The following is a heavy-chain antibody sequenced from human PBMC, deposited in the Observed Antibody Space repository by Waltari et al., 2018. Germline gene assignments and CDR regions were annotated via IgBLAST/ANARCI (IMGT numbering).Heavy chain of an antibody. Sequence: QLQLQESGPGLVKPSETLSPTCSVSGGSISSTSYYWGWIRQPPGKGLEWIGSFSYNANTYYNPSLKSRITISVDTSKNQFSLQLRSVTAADTAMYYCARPGRVGGGSPMGLDYWGQGTLVTVSS. CDR1: GGSISSTSYY. CDR3: ARPGRVGGGSPMGLDY. D-gene: IGHD2-15*01. V-gene: IGHV4-39*01. J-gene: IGHJ4*02. CDR2: FSYNANT.